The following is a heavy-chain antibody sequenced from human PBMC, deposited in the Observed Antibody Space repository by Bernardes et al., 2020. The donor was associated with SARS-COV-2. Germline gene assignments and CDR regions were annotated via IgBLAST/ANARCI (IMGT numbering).Heavy chain of an antibody. CDR1: GITFSNYV. J-gene: IGHJ4*02. V-gene: IGHV3-23*01. CDR3: GPFDY. Sequence: GGSLRLSRAVSGITFSNYVMSWVRQAPGKGLEWVSSISGSDGYTYYADSVKGRFTISRDISKNTVFLQMNSLRAEDTAVYYCGPFDYWGQGTLVTVSS. CDR2: ISGSDGYT.